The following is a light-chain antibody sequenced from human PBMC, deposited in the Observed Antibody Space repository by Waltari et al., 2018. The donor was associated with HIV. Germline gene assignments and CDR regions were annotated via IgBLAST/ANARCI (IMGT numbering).Light chain of an antibody. Sequence: QSVLTQPPSASGTPGQRVTISCSGSNSNIGRNYVYWYQQRPGTAPKVLISRTNQRSSGVPDRFSGSKSGTSASLAISGLRSDDEADYYCAEWDDSLSGPVFGGGTKLTVL. CDR2: RTN. CDR1: NSNIGRNY. CDR3: AEWDDSLSGPV. V-gene: IGLV1-47*01. J-gene: IGLJ3*02.